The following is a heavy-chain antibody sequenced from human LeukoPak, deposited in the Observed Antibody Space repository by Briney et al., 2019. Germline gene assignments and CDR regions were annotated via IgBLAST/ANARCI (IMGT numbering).Heavy chain of an antibody. CDR3: AKDGARGAAKYYFDY. D-gene: IGHD6-13*01. Sequence: GGSLRLSCAASGFTVNTYGMHWVRQAPGKGLEWVAVIASDGRDKKYADSVKGRFTITRDNSKNTLYLQMNSLRAEDTAVYYSAKDGARGAAKYYFDYWGQGTLVTVSS. CDR1: GFTVNTYG. V-gene: IGHV3-30*18. CDR2: IASDGRDK. J-gene: IGHJ4*02.